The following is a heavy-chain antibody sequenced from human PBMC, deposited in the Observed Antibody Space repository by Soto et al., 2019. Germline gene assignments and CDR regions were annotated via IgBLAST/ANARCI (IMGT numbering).Heavy chain of an antibody. CDR1: GGSISSYY. CDR3: ARLDVVVVAARDALAI. D-gene: IGHD2-15*01. V-gene: IGHV4-59*08. Sequence: SENLSLACTVSGGSISSYYWSWIRQPPGKGLEWIGYIYYSGSTNYNPSLKSRVTISVDTSKNQFSLKLSSVTAADTAVYYCARLDVVVVAARDALAIRGQGTTDTVSS. CDR2: IYYSGST. J-gene: IGHJ3*02.